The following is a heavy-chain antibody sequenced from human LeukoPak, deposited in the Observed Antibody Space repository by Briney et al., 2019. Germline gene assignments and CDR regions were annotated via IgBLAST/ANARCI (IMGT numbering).Heavy chain of an antibody. Sequence: GGSLRLSCAASGFTFSSYSMNWVRQAPGKGLEWVSSISGSSSYINYADSVKGRFTISRDNAKNSLYLQMSSLRAEDTAVYYCARANYDSSGYYFDSWGQGTLVTVSS. CDR2: ISGSSSYI. CDR3: ARANYDSSGYYFDS. J-gene: IGHJ4*02. CDR1: GFTFSSYS. D-gene: IGHD3-22*01. V-gene: IGHV3-21*01.